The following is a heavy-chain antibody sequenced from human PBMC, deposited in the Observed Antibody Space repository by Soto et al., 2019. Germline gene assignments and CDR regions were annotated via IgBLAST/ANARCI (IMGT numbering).Heavy chain of an antibody. CDR3: ARTLDYGHMDV. V-gene: IGHV4-4*09. CDR1: GDSVRNQC. D-gene: IGHD3-16*01. Sequence: PSETLSLTGTASGDSVRNQCWSWIRRPPGRGLEWIGYIYRSGSTKYNPSLKSRLTISVDTSKNQLSLKLSSVTTADTAVYYCARTLDYGHMDVWGKGTTVTVSS. CDR2: IYRSGST. J-gene: IGHJ6*03.